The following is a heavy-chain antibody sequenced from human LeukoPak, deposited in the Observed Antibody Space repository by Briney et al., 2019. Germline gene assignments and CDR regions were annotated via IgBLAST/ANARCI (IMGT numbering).Heavy chain of an antibody. D-gene: IGHD4-17*01. V-gene: IGHV3-9*01. CDR1: GFTFDDYA. Sequence: PGGSLRLSCAASGFTFDDYAMHWVRQAPGKGLEWVSGISWNSGSIGYADSVKGRFTISRDNAKNSLYLQMNSLRAEDTALYYCAKDSTDYGDYVGAFDIWGQGTMVTVSS. CDR3: AKDSTDYGDYVGAFDI. J-gene: IGHJ3*02. CDR2: ISWNSGSI.